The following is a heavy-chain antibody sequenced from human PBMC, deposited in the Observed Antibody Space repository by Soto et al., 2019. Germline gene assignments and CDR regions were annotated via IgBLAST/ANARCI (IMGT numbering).Heavy chain of an antibody. V-gene: IGHV3-53*04. D-gene: IGHD3-9*01. CDR1: GFTVSSNY. J-gene: IGHJ4*02. Sequence: EVQLVESGGGLVQPGGSLRLSCAASGFTVSSNYMSWVRQAPGKGLEWVSVIYSGGSTYYADSVKGRFTISRHNSKNTLYLQMNSLRAEDTAVYYCARDRREILTGYLGYFDYWGQGTLVTVSS. CDR3: ARDRREILTGYLGYFDY. CDR2: IYSGGST.